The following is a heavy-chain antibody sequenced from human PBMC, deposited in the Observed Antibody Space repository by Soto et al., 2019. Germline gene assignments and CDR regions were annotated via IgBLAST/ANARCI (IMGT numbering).Heavy chain of an antibody. CDR2: IYYSGST. J-gene: IGHJ4*02. Sequence: PSETLSLTCTVSGGSISSGDYYWSWIRQPPGKGLEWIGYIYYSGSTYYNPSLKSRVTISVDTSKNQFSLKLSSVTAADTAVYYCARDTAYGSSGIDYWGQGTLVTVSS. V-gene: IGHV4-30-4*01. CDR3: ARDTAYGSSGIDY. D-gene: IGHD3-22*01. CDR1: GGSISSGDYY.